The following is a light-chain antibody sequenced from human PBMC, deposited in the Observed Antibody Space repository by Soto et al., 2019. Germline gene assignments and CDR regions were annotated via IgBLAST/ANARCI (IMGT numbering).Light chain of an antibody. CDR3: QQSFSTPRT. CDR1: QTISTY. J-gene: IGKJ1*01. V-gene: IGKV1-39*01. CDR2: GAS. Sequence: MRQSTATLSVSPGDRATLSVRASQTISTYLNWYQQKPGKAPKLLIYGASSLQSGVPSRFSGSGSGTDFTLTISSLQPEDFGTYYCQQSFSTPRTFGQGTKVDNK.